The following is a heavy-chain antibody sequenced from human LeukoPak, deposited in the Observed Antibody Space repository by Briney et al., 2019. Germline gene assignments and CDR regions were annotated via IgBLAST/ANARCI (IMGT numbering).Heavy chain of an antibody. D-gene: IGHD2-21*01. CDR2: IKEDGSGK. CDR1: GFSFSTYW. Sequence: GGSLRLSCEASGFSFSTYWMSWARQAPGKGLEWVANIKEDGSGKYYVDPVKGRFTISRDNAKNSLYLQMNSLRAEDTAVYFCAREDTVAILSHWGQGTLVTVSA. CDR3: AREDTVAILSH. V-gene: IGHV3-7*01. J-gene: IGHJ4*02.